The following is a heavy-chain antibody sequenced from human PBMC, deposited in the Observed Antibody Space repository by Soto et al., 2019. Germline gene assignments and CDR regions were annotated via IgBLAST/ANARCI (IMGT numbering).Heavy chain of an antibody. CDR3: ARDQAVHEEYFGVDV. J-gene: IGHJ6*02. CDR2: ISYDGSYQ. V-gene: IGHV3-30-3*01. CDR1: GFIFRIYA. Sequence: QVQLVEFGGGVVQPGRSLRLSCAASGFIFRIYAMAWVRQAPGKGLEWVAVISYDGSYQYYGDSVKGRFTISRDNSKNTLFLEMNSPRPDDTAVYYCARDQAVHEEYFGVDVWGQGTTVTVSS. D-gene: IGHD1-1*01.